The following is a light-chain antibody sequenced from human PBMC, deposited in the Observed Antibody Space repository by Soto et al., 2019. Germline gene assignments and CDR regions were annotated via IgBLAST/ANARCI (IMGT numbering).Light chain of an antibody. J-gene: IGKJ5*01. CDR3: QQYNNWPPIT. CDR1: QSVSNY. Sequence: EIVMTQSPGTLSVSPGERATLSCRASQSVSNYLAWYKQKPGQAPRLLIYRASARATGVLDRFSGSGSGTEFTLTISSLQSEDFAVYYCQQYNNWPPITFGQGTRLETK. CDR2: RAS. V-gene: IGKV3-15*01.